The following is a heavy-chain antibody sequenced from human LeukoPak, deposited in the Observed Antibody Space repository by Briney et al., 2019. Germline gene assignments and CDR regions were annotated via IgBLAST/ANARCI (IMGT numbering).Heavy chain of an antibody. CDR1: GYTFTSYA. Sequence: ASVKVSCKASGYTFTSYAMNWVRQAPGQGLEWMGWINTNTGNPTYAQGFIGRFVFSLDTSVSTTYLQINSLKAEDTAVYYCARGSTGEVDPWGQGTLVTVSS. CDR3: ARGSTGEVDP. CDR2: INTNTGNP. V-gene: IGHV7-4-1*02. D-gene: IGHD1-14*01. J-gene: IGHJ5*02.